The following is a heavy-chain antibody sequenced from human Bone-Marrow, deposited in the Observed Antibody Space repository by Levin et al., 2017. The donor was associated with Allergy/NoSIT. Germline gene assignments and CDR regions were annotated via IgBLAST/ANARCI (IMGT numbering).Heavy chain of an antibody. Sequence: GESLKISCAASGFTFSSYGMHWVRQAPGKGLEWVAVIWYDGSNKYYADSVKGRFTISRDNSKNTLYLQMNSLRAEDTAVYYCARVNYYDKGDAFDIWGQGTMVTVSS. CDR2: IWYDGSNK. D-gene: IGHD3-22*01. J-gene: IGHJ3*02. V-gene: IGHV3-33*01. CDR3: ARVNYYDKGDAFDI. CDR1: GFTFSSYG.